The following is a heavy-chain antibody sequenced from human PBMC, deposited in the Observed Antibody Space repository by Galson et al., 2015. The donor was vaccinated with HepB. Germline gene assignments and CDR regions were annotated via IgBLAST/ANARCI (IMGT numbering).Heavy chain of an antibody. D-gene: IGHD3-10*01. CDR2: ISGTSSYI. V-gene: IGHV3-21*01. CDR1: GFTFSTYS. J-gene: IGHJ6*02. Sequence: SLRLSCAASGFTFSTYSMNWVRQAPGKGPEWVSSISGTSSYIYYADSVKGRSTISRDKSRNTMYLQMSSLRVEDTGVYYCARARGYYYSSGTSPEYYKSGMDVWGPVTPVTVSS. CDR3: ARARGYYYSSGTSPEYYKSGMDV.